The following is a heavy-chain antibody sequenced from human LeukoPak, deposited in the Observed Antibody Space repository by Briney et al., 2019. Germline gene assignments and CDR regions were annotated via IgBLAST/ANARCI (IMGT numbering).Heavy chain of an antibody. V-gene: IGHV1-2*06. J-gene: IGHJ3*02. D-gene: IGHD2-15*01. Sequence: GASVKVSCKXSGYTFTGYYMHWVRQAPGQGLEWMGRINPNSGGTNYAQKFQGRVTMTRDTSISTAYMELSRLRSDDTAVYYCARARSGGSAFDIWGQGTMVTVSS. CDR2: INPNSGGT. CDR3: ARARSGGSAFDI. CDR1: GYTFTGYY.